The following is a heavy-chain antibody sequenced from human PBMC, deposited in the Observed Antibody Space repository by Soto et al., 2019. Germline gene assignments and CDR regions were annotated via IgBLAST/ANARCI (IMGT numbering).Heavy chain of an antibody. J-gene: IGHJ6*02. CDR2: ISHSGST. Sequence: PSETLSLTCAVSVYSISSGYYWGWIRQPPGEGVEGIWSISHSGSTYYNPSLKSRVNISVDTSKNQFPLKLSSVTAADTAVYYCARRLDCSSTSCYWRNYYYGMDVWGQGTTVTVSS. CDR3: ARRLDCSSTSCYWRNYYYGMDV. V-gene: IGHV4-38-2*01. D-gene: IGHD2-2*01. CDR1: VYSISSGYY.